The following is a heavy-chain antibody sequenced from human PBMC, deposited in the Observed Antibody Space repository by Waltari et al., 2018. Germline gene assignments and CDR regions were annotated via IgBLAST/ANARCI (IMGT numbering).Heavy chain of an antibody. V-gene: IGHV3-23*04. CDR3: AIDGGSYSSH. D-gene: IGHD1-26*01. J-gene: IGHJ4*02. CDR1: GFTFSSYS. Sequence: EVQLVESGGGLVQPGGSLRLSCAASGFTFSSYSMNWVRQAPGKGLGWLAGISGDGDTRNYAAFVKGRITISRDNSKNTLFLEMIDLRAEDTALYYCAIDGGSYSSHWGQGTLVTVSS. CDR2: ISGDGDTR.